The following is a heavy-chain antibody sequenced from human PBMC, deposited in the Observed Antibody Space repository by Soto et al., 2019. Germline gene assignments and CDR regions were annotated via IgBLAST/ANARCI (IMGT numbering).Heavy chain of an antibody. J-gene: IGHJ4*02. Sequence: LSLTCTVSGGSISSGDYYWSWIRQPPGKGLEWIAYIHYSGSTYYNPSLKSRVTISVDTSKNQFSLKLSSVTAADTAVYYCARSRYSGSYFFDYWGQGILVTVSS. CDR1: GGSISSGDYY. CDR2: IHYSGST. CDR3: ARSRYSGSYFFDY. V-gene: IGHV4-30-4*01. D-gene: IGHD1-26*01.